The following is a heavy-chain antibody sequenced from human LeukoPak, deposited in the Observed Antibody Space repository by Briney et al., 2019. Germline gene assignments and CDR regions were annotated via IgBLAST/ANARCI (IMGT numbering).Heavy chain of an antibody. Sequence: PSETLSLTCTVSGGSISSYCWSWIRQPPGKGLEWIGYIYYSGSTNYNPSLKSRVAISVDTSKNQFSLKLSSVTAADTAVYYCAREGIPTGDFDYWGQGTLVTVSS. CDR2: IYYSGST. J-gene: IGHJ4*02. CDR3: AREGIPTGDFDY. V-gene: IGHV4-59*01. CDR1: GGSISSYC. D-gene: IGHD4-17*01.